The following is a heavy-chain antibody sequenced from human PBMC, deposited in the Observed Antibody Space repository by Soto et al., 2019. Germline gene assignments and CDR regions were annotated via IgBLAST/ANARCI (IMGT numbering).Heavy chain of an antibody. J-gene: IGHJ6*02. V-gene: IGHV3-23*01. CDR2: ISGSGGST. CDR1: GFTFSSYA. Sequence: GGSLRLSCAAPGFTFSSYAMSWVRQAPGKGLEWVSAISGSGGSTYYADSVKGRFTISRDNSKNTLYLQMNSLRAEDTAVYYCAKRAIAARLYYYYYGMDVWGQGTTVTVSS. CDR3: AKRAIAARLYYYYYGMDV. D-gene: IGHD6-6*01.